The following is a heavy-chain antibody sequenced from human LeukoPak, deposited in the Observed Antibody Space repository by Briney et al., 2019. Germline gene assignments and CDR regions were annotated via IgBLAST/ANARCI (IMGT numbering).Heavy chain of an antibody. CDR1: GFAFSSYT. CDR3: ARDGPCSSTSCYSWDFQH. CDR2: ISSSTTTL. V-gene: IGHV3-48*01. J-gene: IGHJ1*01. D-gene: IGHD2-2*01. Sequence: PGGSLRLSCAASGFAFSSYTMNWVRQAPGKGLQWVSYISSSTTTLYYADSVKGRFTISRDNAKNSLYLQMNSLRVEDTALYYCARDGPCSSTSCYSWDFQHWGQGTLVTVSS.